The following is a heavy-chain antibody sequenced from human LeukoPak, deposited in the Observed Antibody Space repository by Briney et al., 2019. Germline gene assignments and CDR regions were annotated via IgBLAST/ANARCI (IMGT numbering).Heavy chain of an antibody. CDR3: AREPLGRRVVVIKDNWFDP. CDR1: GYTFTNYG. Sequence: ASVKVSCKASGYTFTNYGINWVRQAPGQGLEWMGRIIPILGIANYAQKFQGRVTITADKSTSTAYMELSSLRSEDTAVYYCAREPLGRRVVVIKDNWFDPWGQGTLVTVSS. J-gene: IGHJ5*02. D-gene: IGHD3-22*01. CDR2: IIPILGIA. V-gene: IGHV1-69*04.